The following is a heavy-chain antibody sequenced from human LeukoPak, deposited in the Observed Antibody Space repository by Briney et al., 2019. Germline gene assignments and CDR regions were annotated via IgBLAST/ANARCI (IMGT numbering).Heavy chain of an antibody. J-gene: IGHJ4*02. V-gene: IGHV3-48*02. Sequence: GGSLRLSRAASGFTFSSYSMNWVRQAPGEGLEWVSYISSSGSTLHYAGSVKGRFTISRDSAKSSLYLQLNSLRDEDTAVYYCAREYSSSSGKALDYWGQGTLVTVSS. CDR1: GFTFSSYS. D-gene: IGHD6-6*01. CDR2: ISSSGSTL. CDR3: AREYSSSSGKALDY.